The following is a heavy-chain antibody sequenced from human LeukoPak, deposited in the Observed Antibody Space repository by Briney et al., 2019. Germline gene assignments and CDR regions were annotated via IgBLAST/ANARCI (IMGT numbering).Heavy chain of an antibody. Sequence: ASVKVSCKASGYTFTSYGISWVRQAPGQGLEWMGWISAYNGNTNYAQKLQGRVTMTTDTSTSTAYMDLRSLRSDDTAVYYCASPDSGYSYGFFDYWGQGTLVTVSS. V-gene: IGHV1-18*01. J-gene: IGHJ4*02. D-gene: IGHD5-18*01. CDR1: GYTFTSYG. CDR3: ASPDSGYSYGFFDY. CDR2: ISAYNGNT.